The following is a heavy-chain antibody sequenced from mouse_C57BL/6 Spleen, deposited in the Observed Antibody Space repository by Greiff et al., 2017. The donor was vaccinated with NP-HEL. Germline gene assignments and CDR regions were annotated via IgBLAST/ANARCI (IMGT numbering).Heavy chain of an antibody. J-gene: IGHJ4*01. D-gene: IGHD1-1*01. CDR2: IWPGGGT. CDR1: GFSLTSYA. V-gene: IGHV2-9-1*01. CDR3: ARKITTGAMDY. Sequence: QVQLKESGPGLVAPSQSLSITCTVSGFSLTSYAISWVRQPPGKGLEWLGVIWPGGGTNYNSALKTRLSISKDNSKSQVFLKMNSLQTDDTARYYCARKITTGAMDYWGQGTSVTVSS.